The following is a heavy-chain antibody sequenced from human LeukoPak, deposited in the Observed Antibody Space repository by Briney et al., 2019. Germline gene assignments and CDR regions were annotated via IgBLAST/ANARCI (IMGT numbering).Heavy chain of an antibody. CDR1: RFTFTTFSDYV. J-gene: IGHJ4*02. D-gene: IGHD3-22*01. CDR2: VSYDGGSE. CDR3: ASNFYDVGGYYYRTPVQY. Sequence: GKSLRLSCAASRFTFTTFSDYVMHWARQAPGKGLEWVAAVSYDGGSEYYADSVKGRFAVSRDNSKNTLYLQMRSLRPEDTAVYYCASNFYDVGGYYYRTPVQYWGQGTPVTVSS. V-gene: IGHV3-30*09.